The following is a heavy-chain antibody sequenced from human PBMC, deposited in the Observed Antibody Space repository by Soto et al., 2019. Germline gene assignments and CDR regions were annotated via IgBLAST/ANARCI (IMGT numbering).Heavy chain of an antibody. D-gene: IGHD3-9*01. V-gene: IGHV1-3*01. J-gene: IGHJ6*02. CDR2: INAGNGNT. Sequence: ASVKVSCKASGYTFTSYAMHWVRQAPGQRLEWMGWINAGNGNTKYSQKFQGRVTITRDTSASTAYMELSSLRSEDTAVYYCARSQYDILTGSHYYYGMDVWGQGTTVTVSS. CDR3: ARSQYDILTGSHYYYGMDV. CDR1: GYTFTSYA.